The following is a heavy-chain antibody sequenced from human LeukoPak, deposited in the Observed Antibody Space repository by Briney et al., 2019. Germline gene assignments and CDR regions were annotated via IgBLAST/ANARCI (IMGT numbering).Heavy chain of an antibody. CDR1: GFTFSSYW. V-gene: IGHV3-74*01. J-gene: IGHJ4*02. D-gene: IGHD6-19*01. Sequence: GGSLRLSCAASGFTFSSYWMHWVRQAPGKGLVWVSRINTDGSSTSYADSVKGRFTISRDNPKNTLYLQMNSLRAEDTAVYYCARDGEYSSGWSSPLDYWGQGTLVTVSS. CDR3: ARDGEYSSGWSSPLDY. CDR2: INTDGSST.